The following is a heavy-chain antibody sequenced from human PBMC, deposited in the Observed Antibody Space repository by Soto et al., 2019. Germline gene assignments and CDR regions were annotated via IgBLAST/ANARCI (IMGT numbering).Heavy chain of an antibody. CDR1: GYSFTSYW. CDR3: ARHRYYDSSGSMPDYYYGMDV. D-gene: IGHD3-22*01. CDR2: IYPGDSDT. J-gene: IGHJ6*02. V-gene: IGHV5-51*01. Sequence: PGESLKISCKGSGYSFTSYWIGWVRQMPGKGLEWMGIIYPGDSDTRYSPSFQGQVTISADKSISTAYLQWSSLKASDTAMYYCARHRYYDSSGSMPDYYYGMDVWGQGTTVTVSS.